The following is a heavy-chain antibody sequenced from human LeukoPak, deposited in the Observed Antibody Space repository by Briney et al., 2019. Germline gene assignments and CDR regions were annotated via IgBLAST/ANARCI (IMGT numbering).Heavy chain of an antibody. CDR1: GFSFSNYG. V-gene: IGHV3-21*05. J-gene: IGHJ4*02. D-gene: IGHD2-8*01. CDR2: IDSSSYT. Sequence: GGSLRLSCKVSGFSFSNYGMDWVRQVPGKGLEWLSFIDSSSYTSYADSVKGRFTISRDNAENSLYLQMSSLTVEDTAVYYCARDPNGNPDSDYGGQGPLVTVSS. CDR3: ARDPNGNPDSDY.